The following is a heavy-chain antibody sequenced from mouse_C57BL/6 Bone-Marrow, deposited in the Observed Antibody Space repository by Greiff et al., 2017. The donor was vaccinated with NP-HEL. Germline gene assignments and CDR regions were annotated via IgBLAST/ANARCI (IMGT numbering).Heavy chain of an antibody. Sequence: QVQLQQSGAELVRPGTSVKMSCKASGYTFTNYWIGWAKQRPGHGLEWIGDIYPGGGYTNHNEQLKGKATLTADKSSSTAYMQFSSLTSEDSAIYYCARRRYYYGRNYVDAMDYWGQGTSVTVSS. CDR3: ARRRYYYGRNYVDAMDY. CDR2: IYPGGGYT. D-gene: IGHD1-1*01. CDR1: GYTFTNYW. V-gene: IGHV1-63*01. J-gene: IGHJ4*01.